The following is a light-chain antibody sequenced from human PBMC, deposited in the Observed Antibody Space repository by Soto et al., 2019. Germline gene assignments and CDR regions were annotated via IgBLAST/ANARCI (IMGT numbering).Light chain of an antibody. CDR1: QGISRF. V-gene: IGKV3-11*01. Sequence: EIVLTQSPATLSLSPGDRATLPCRASQGISRFLAWYQQKPGQVPRLLIYDASSRAVGVPSRFSGSGSGTDFTLTISGLEPEDFAMYYCHQRAHWPLSFGGGTKIEIK. J-gene: IGKJ4*01. CDR2: DAS. CDR3: HQRAHWPLS.